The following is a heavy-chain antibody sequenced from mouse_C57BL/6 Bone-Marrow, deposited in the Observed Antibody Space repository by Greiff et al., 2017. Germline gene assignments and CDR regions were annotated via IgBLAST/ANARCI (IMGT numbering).Heavy chain of an antibody. D-gene: IGHD2-10*02. Sequence: QVQLKQPGAELVRPGSSVKLSCKASGYTFTSYWMHWVKQRPIQGLEWIGNIDPSDSETHYNQKFKDKATLTVDKSSSTAYMQLSSLTSEDSAVYYCARVPSGTGAMDYWGQGTSVTVSS. V-gene: IGHV1-52*01. CDR2: IDPSDSET. CDR3: ARVPSGTGAMDY. J-gene: IGHJ4*01. CDR1: GYTFTSYW.